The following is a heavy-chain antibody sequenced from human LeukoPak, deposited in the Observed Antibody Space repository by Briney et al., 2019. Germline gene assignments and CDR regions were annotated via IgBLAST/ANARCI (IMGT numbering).Heavy chain of an antibody. Sequence: ASVKVSCKASGGTFSSYAISWVRQAPGQGLEWMGWMNPNSGNTGYAQKFQGRVTMTRNTSISTAYMELSSLRSEDTAVYYCARGEAHYGSGSYLDYWGQGTLVTVSS. J-gene: IGHJ4*02. CDR2: MNPNSGNT. D-gene: IGHD3-10*01. V-gene: IGHV1-8*02. CDR1: GGTFSSYA. CDR3: ARGEAHYGSGSYLDY.